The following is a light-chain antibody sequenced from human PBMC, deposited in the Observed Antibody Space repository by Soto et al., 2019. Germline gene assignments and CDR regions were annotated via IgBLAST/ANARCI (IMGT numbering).Light chain of an antibody. Sequence: QSALTQPASVSGSLGQSITISCTGTSSDVGGHNYVSWYQQHPGKAPKLMIFDVSNRPSGVSNRFSGSKSGNTASLTISGLQAEDEADYYCSSYTSSSTLYVFGTGTKLTVL. CDR2: DVS. CDR1: SSDVGGHNY. CDR3: SSYTSSSTLYV. V-gene: IGLV2-14*01. J-gene: IGLJ1*01.